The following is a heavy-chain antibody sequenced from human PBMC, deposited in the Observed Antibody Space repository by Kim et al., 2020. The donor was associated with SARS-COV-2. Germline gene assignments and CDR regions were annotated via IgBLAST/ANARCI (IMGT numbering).Heavy chain of an antibody. D-gene: IGHD1-7*01. J-gene: IGHJ6*02. CDR3: ARNSGRGSTHYYYYGMDV. V-gene: IGHV3-30*07. Sequence: KGRFTISRDNSKNTLYLQMNSLRAEDTAVYYCARNSGRGSTHYYYYGMDVWGQGTTVTVFS.